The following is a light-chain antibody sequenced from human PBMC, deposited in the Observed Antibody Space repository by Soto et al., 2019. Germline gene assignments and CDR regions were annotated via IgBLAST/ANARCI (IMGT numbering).Light chain of an antibody. Sequence: QSVLTQPASVSGSPGQSITISCTETNIDVGGYNWVTWYQQFPGKAPKLMIYEVSKRPSEVSNRFSGSKSGNTASLTISGLRAEDEADYYCSSYISSNLIFGGGTKVTVL. J-gene: IGLJ2*01. CDR1: NIDVGGYNW. V-gene: IGLV2-14*03. CDR3: SSYISSNLI. CDR2: EVS.